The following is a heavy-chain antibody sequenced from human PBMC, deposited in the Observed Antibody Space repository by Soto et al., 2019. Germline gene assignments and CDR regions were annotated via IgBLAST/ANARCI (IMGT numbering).Heavy chain of an antibody. CDR1: GFSLRSYW. CDR3: ARLSTSAGRRDLAC. V-gene: IGHV3-7*01. CDR2: MNQDGSES. J-gene: IGHJ4*02. Sequence: EVQLVESGGGLVQPGGSLRLSCAASGFSLRSYWLSWVRQAPGKGLEWVADMNQDGSESDYVGSVKGRFTFTRDNAKNSLYLQMNSLRAEDTAVYYCARLSTSAGRRDLACWGQGTLVTVSS.